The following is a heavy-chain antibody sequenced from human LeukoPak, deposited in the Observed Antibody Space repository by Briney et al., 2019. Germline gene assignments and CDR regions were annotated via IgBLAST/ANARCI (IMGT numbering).Heavy chain of an antibody. D-gene: IGHD3-10*01. J-gene: IGHJ4*02. Sequence: GGSLRLSCAASGFTFNSYSMNWVRQAPGKGLEWVSYISSSSSTIYYADSVKGRFTISRDNAKNSLYLQMNSLRAEDTAVYYCAGDTYYNYWGQGTLVTVSS. CDR2: ISSSSSTI. V-gene: IGHV3-48*04. CDR1: GFTFNSYS. CDR3: AGDTYYNY.